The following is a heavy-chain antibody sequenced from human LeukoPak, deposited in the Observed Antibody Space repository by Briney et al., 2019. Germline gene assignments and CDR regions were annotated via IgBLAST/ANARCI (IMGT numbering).Heavy chain of an antibody. CDR2: ISDSGGST. CDR1: GFTFSSYA. V-gene: IGHV3-23*01. CDR3: AIGYSGRYGESFDY. J-gene: IGHJ4*02. D-gene: IGHD6-19*01. Sequence: GGSLRLSCAASGFTFSSYAMSWVRQAPGKGLEWVSGISDSGGSTYYADSVQGRFTISRDTSKNTLYLQMNGLRAEDTAIYYCAIGYSGRYGESFDYWGQGTLVTVSS.